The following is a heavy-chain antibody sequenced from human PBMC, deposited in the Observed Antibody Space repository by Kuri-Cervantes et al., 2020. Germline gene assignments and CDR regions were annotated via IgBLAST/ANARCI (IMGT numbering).Heavy chain of an antibody. D-gene: IGHD4-17*01. CDR3: ARERYGELVGYGMDV. J-gene: IGHJ6*02. V-gene: IGHV3-33*01. Sequence: GESLKISCAASGFTFSSYGMHWVRQAPGKGLEWVAVIWYDGSNKYYADSVKGRFTISRDNSKNTLYLQMNSLRAEDTAVYYCARERYGELVGYGMDVWGQGTTVTVSS. CDR2: IWYDGSNK. CDR1: GFTFSSYG.